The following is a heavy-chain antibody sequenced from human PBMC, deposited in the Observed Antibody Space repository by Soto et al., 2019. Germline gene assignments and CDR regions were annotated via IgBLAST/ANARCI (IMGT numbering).Heavy chain of an antibody. CDR3: VRYDRINMKPYSPEGFHI. J-gene: IGHJ3*02. CDR1: GDSISSSNSH. D-gene: IGHD3-3*02. V-gene: IGHV4-39*01. Sequence: QLQLEESGPGLVKPSETLSLTCTVSGDSISSSNSHWGWTRQPPGKGLEYIGSVYYGGAIFYSGNIYYNPSLKSRVTISVDTSKNQFSLRLSSVTAADTGVYCCVRYDRINMKPYSPEGFHIWGQGTMVTVSS. CDR2: IFYSGNI.